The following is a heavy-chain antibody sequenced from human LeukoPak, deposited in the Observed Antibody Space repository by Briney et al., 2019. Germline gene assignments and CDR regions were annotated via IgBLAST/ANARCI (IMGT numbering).Heavy chain of an antibody. CDR2: INPSGGST. D-gene: IGHD3-10*01. CDR3: ARDLSGRAIDY. V-gene: IGHV1-46*01. Sequence: ASVKVSCKASGYTFTSYYMHWVRQAPGQGLEWMGIINPSGGSTSYAQKFQGRVTMTRDTSTSTVYMELSRLRSDDTAVYYCARDLSGRAIDYWGQGTPVTVSS. J-gene: IGHJ4*02. CDR1: GYTFTSYY.